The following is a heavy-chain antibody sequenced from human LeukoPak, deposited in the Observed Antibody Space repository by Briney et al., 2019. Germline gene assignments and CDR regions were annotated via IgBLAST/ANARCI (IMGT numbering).Heavy chain of an antibody. CDR1: GGSFSGYY. D-gene: IGHD3-10*01. Sequence: SETLSLTCAVYGGSFSGYYWSWIRQPPGKGLEWIGEINHSGSTNYNPSLKSRVTISVDTSKNQFSLKLSSVTAADTAVYYCARGQKAKGSGSCWLDPWGQGTLVTVSS. V-gene: IGHV4-34*01. J-gene: IGHJ5*02. CDR2: INHSGST. CDR3: ARGQKAKGSGSCWLDP.